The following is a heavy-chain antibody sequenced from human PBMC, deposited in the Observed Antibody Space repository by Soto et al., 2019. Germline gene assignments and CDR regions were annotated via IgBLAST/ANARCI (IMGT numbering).Heavy chain of an antibody. J-gene: IGHJ3*02. CDR3: ARVSGTHCGALAI. CDR1: GGSISSGGYY. V-gene: IGHV4-31*03. Sequence: SETLSLTCTVSGGSISSGGYYWSWIRQHPGKGLEWIGYIYYSGSTYYNPSLKSRVTISVDTSKNQFSLKLSSVTAADTAVYYCARVSGTHCGALAIWGQGTMVTVSS. D-gene: IGHD5-12*01. CDR2: IYYSGST.